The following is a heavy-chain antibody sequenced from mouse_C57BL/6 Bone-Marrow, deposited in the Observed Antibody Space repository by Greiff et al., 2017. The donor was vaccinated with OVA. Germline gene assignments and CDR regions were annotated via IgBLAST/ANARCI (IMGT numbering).Heavy chain of an antibody. D-gene: IGHD2-5*01. CDR2: INPSSGYT. CDR1: GYTFTSYT. CDR3: ARLDYSNLYYAMDY. J-gene: IGHJ4*01. V-gene: IGHV1-4*01. Sequence: QVQLQQSGAELATPGASVKMSCKASGYTFTSYTMHWVKQRPGQGLEWIGYINPSSGYTKYNQKFKDKATLTADKSSSTAYMQLSSLTSEDSAVYYCARLDYSNLYYAMDYWGQGTSVTVSS.